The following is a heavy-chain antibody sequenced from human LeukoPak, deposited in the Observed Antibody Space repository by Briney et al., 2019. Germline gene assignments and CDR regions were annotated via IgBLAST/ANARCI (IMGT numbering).Heavy chain of an antibody. CDR3: AKDSSPGWHFDY. V-gene: IGHV3-30*02. J-gene: IGHJ4*02. CDR1: GFTFSNYG. D-gene: IGHD5-24*01. Sequence: GGSLRLSCAASGFTFSNYGMHWVRQAPGKGLEWVAFIQYDGSNKYYADSVKGRFTISRDNSKNTLALQLNSLRPEDTAMYYCAKDSSPGWHFDYWGQGTLVTVSS. CDR2: IQYDGSNK.